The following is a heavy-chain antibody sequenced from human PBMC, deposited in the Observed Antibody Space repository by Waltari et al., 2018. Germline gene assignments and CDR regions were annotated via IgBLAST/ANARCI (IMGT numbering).Heavy chain of an antibody. CDR2: INPNSGGT. D-gene: IGHD2-2*01. CDR3: ARDYCSSISCVFDY. J-gene: IGHJ4*02. CDR1: GAHVTGSC. Sequence: QVQLVQSGAEVKKPGASVKGPCKASGAHVTGSCMHWARQAPGQGLGRMGRINPNSGGTNYAQKFQGRVTMTRDTSISTVYMELSRLTSDDTAMYYCARDYCSSISCVFDYWGQGTLVTVSS. V-gene: IGHV1-2*06.